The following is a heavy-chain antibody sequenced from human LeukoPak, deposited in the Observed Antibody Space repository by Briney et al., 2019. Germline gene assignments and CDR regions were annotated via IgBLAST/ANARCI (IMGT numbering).Heavy chain of an antibody. D-gene: IGHD3-10*01. Sequence: SETLSLTCAVSGGSISSTNWWSWVRQPPGKGLEWIGEIYHSGSTNYNPSLKSRVTISADKSKNQFPLKLTYVTAADTAVYYCARDRMGVRAFDYWGQGTLVTVSS. CDR2: IYHSGST. J-gene: IGHJ4*02. CDR3: ARDRMGVRAFDY. V-gene: IGHV4-4*02. CDR1: GGSISSTNW.